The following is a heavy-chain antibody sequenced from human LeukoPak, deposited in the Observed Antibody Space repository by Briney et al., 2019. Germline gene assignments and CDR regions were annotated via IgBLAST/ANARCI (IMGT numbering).Heavy chain of an antibody. CDR2: FSSTSSYI. CDR1: GFTFSTYR. D-gene: IGHD2-2*01. J-gene: IGHJ4*02. CDR3: ARGPPFGRDCSTTSCYQDY. V-gene: IGHV3-21*01. Sequence: GGSLRLSCAASGFTFSTYRMDWVRQAPGPGLEGVSSFSSTSSYIYYAVPVRGRFTIPRDNAKSSLYLQMTSLRAEDTAVYYWARGPPFGRDCSTTSCYQDYWGQGTLVTVSS.